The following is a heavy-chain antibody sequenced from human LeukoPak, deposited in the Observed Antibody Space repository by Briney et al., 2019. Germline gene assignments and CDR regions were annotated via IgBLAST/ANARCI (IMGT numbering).Heavy chain of an antibody. CDR1: GGSISSGSYY. CDR2: LYTSGTT. Sequence: SETLSLTCTVSGGSISSGSYYWSWLRQPAGKGLEWIGHLYTSGTTSYNPSLQSRDTISADTSKHQFSLRLTSVTPADTAVDVCARAGGSVGWYGTIDSWGQGTLVTVSS. D-gene: IGHD6-19*01. V-gene: IGHV4-61*09. J-gene: IGHJ4*02. CDR3: ARAGGSVGWYGTIDS.